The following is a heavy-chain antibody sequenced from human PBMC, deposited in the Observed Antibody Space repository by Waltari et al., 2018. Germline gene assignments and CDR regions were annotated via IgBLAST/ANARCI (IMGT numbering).Heavy chain of an antibody. CDR3: AKSRGFEY. D-gene: IGHD2-2*01. CDR1: GFTFSRYW. Sequence: EVQLVESGGGLVQPGGSLRLSCGASGFTFSRYWMSWVRQTPGKGVEWVANINYDGSQKYYGDSVKGRFTISRDNAKNSVYLQMNSLRVEDTAVYYCAKSRGFEYWGQGTLITVSS. V-gene: IGHV3-7*01. J-gene: IGHJ4*02. CDR2: INYDGSQK.